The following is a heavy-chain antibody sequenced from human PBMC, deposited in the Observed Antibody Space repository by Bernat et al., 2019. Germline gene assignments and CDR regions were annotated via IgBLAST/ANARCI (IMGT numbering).Heavy chain of an antibody. D-gene: IGHD4-11*01. V-gene: IGHV6-1*01. CDR1: GESVSTNSAA. Sequence: QVQLQQSGPGLVKPSQTLSLTCAISGESVSTNSAAWNWIRQSPSRGLEWLGGTYYRSKWYNDYAVSVKSRITINPDTSKNHFSLQLNSVSPEDTAVYYCARYSTTDGGMDVWGQGTTVTVSS. J-gene: IGHJ6*02. CDR3: ARYSTTDGGMDV. CDR2: TYYRSKWYN.